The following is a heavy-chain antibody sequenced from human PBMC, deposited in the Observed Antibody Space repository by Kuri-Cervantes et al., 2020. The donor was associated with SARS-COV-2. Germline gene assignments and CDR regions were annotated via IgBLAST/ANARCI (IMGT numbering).Heavy chain of an antibody. CDR3: ARLRYCSSTSCWHFDY. J-gene: IGHJ4*02. CDR1: GYSISSDYY. CDR2: IYHSGST. Sequence: SETLSLTCAVSGYSISSDYYWGWIRQPPGKGLEWIGSIYHSGSTYYNPSLKSRVTISVDTSKNQFSLELSSATAADTAVYYCARLRYCSSTSCWHFDYWGQGTLVTVSS. D-gene: IGHD2-2*01. V-gene: IGHV4-38-2*01.